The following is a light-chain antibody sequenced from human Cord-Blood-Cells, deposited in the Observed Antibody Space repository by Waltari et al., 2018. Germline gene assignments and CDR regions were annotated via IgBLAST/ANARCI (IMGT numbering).Light chain of an antibody. J-gene: IGLJ2*01. CDR2: EVS. V-gene: IGLV2-8*01. CDR1: SSDVGGYNS. CDR3: SSYAGSNNLV. Sequence: QSALTQPPSASGSPGQSLTISCTGTSSDVGGYNSVSWYQQHPGKAPKLMIYEVSKRPSGVPDRFSGSKSGNTASLTVSGLQAEDEADYYCSSYAGSNNLVFGGGTKLTVL.